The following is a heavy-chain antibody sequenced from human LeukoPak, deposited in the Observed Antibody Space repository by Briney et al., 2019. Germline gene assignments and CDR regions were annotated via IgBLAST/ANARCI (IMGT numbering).Heavy chain of an antibody. CDR2: ISSDGGKA. V-gene: IGHV3-30*04. D-gene: IGHD3-10*01. Sequence: GRSLTLSRAASGSTFSRYAMHWVRQAPGKGLEWVAVISSDGGKAYYADSVKGRFTISRDNSKNTPYLQMDSLRTEDTAVFFCAKDGVPGLSEMWFRELFDYWGQGAMVTVSS. CDR1: GSTFSRYA. CDR3: AKDGVPGLSEMWFRELFDY. J-gene: IGHJ4*02.